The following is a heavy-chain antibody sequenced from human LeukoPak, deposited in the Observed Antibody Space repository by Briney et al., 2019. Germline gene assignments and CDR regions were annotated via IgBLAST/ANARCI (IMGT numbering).Heavy chain of an antibody. Sequence: GGSLRLFCAASGFTFSSYSMNWVRQAPGKGLEWVSSISSSSSYIYYADSVKGRFTISRDNAKNSLYLQMNSLRAEDTAVYYCARDLITTNWFDPWGQGTLVTVSS. CDR2: ISSSSSYI. V-gene: IGHV3-21*01. D-gene: IGHD3-22*01. CDR1: GFTFSSYS. CDR3: ARDLITTNWFDP. J-gene: IGHJ5*02.